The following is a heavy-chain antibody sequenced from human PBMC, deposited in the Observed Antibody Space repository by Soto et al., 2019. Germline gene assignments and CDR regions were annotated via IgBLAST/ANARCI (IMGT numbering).Heavy chain of an antibody. V-gene: IGHV4-34*01. Sequence: PSETLSLTCAVYGGSFSGYYWSWIRQPPGKGLEWIGEINHSGSTNYNPSLKRRVTISVDTSKNQFSLKLSSVTAADRAVYYCGRLRSNLAVVPAPDNFDYWGQGTLVTVSS. J-gene: IGHJ4*02. CDR3: GRLRSNLAVVPAPDNFDY. CDR2: INHSGST. D-gene: IGHD2-21*02. CDR1: GGSFSGYY.